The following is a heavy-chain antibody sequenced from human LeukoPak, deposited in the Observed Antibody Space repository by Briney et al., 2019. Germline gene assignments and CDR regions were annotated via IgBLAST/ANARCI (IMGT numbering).Heavy chain of an antibody. CDR1: GGTFSSYA. J-gene: IGHJ5*02. Sequence: ASVTVSCKASGGTFSSYAISWVRQAPGQGLEWMGRIIPILGIANYAQKFQGRVTITADKSTSTAYMELSSLRSEDTAVYYCARVETTAWFDPWGQGTLVTVSS. V-gene: IGHV1-69*04. CDR3: ARVETTAWFDP. CDR2: IIPILGIA. D-gene: IGHD4-17*01.